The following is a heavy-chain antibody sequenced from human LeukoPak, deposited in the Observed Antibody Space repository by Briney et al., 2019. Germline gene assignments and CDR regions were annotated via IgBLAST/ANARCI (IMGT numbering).Heavy chain of an antibody. D-gene: IGHD1-26*01. J-gene: IGHJ4*02. CDR3: AGKSGSYKGFDY. CDR1: GFTVSSNY. Sequence: GGSLRLSCAASGFTVSSNYMSWVRQAPGKGLEWVSVIYSGGSTYYADSVKGRFTISRDNSKNTLYLQMNSLRPEDTAVYYCAGKSGSYKGFDYWGLGTLVTVSS. V-gene: IGHV3-53*01. CDR2: IYSGGST.